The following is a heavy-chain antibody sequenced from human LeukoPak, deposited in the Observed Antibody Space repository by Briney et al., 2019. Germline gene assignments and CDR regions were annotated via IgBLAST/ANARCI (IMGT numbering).Heavy chain of an antibody. CDR2: IASDGSST. J-gene: IGHJ4*02. V-gene: IGHV3-74*03. D-gene: IGHD4-23*01. CDR1: GFTFSSYW. Sequence: GGSLRLSCAASGFTFSSYWMNWVRQAPGEGRGWVSRIASDGSSTMYAGSGKGRFSISRDNAKNTLYMQIKSLRVEATAVYYCARGRPPGNDYSGQGTLVTVSS. CDR3: ARGRPPGNDY.